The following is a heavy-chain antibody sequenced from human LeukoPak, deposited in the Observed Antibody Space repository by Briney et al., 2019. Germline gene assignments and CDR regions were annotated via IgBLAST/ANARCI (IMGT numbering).Heavy chain of an antibody. Sequence: GASVKVSCKASGGTFSSYAISWVRQAPGQGLEWMGRIIPILGIANYAQKFQGRVTITADKSTSTAYMELSSLRSEDTAVYYCARGLYSSSWYYYYGMDVWGQGTTVTVSS. CDR3: ARGLYSSSWYYYYGMDV. CDR2: IIPILGIA. J-gene: IGHJ6*02. D-gene: IGHD6-13*01. V-gene: IGHV1-69*04. CDR1: GGTFSSYA.